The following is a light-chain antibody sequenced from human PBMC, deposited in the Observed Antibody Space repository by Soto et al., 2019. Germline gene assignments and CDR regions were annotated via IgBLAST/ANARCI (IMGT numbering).Light chain of an antibody. J-gene: IGKJ5*01. CDR3: QQYDNFIT. CDR1: QDISNY. V-gene: IGKV1-33*01. Sequence: DIQMTQSPSSLAAAVGDRVTITFQASQDISNYLNWYQQKPGKAPKLLIYDASNLETGVPSRFSGSGSGTDFSFTISSLQPEDIATYFCQQYDNFITFGQGTRREIK. CDR2: DAS.